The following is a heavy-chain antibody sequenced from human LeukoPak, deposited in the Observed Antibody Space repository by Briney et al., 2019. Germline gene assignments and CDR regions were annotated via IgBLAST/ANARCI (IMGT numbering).Heavy chain of an antibody. CDR1: GGSISSSSYY. CDR2: IYHSGST. CDR3: ARHYEDAFDI. J-gene: IGHJ3*02. D-gene: IGHD4-17*01. V-gene: IGHV4-39*07. Sequence: PSETLSLTCTVSGGSISSSSYYWGWIRQPPGKGLEWIGYIYHSGSTYYNPSLKSRVTISVDRSKNQFSLKLSSVTAADTAVYYCARHYEDAFDIWGQGTMVTVSS.